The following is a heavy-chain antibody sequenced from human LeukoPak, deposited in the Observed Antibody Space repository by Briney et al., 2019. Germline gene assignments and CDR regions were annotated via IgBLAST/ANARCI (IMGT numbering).Heavy chain of an antibody. CDR1: GYSISSGYY. CDR2: IYHSGST. J-gene: IGHJ4*02. V-gene: IGHV4-38-2*02. D-gene: IGHD3-22*01. CDR3: AKDLDDSSGYYDY. Sequence: PSETLSLTCTVSGYSISSGYYWGWIRQPPGKGLEWIGSIYHSGSTHYNPSLKSRVTISVDTSKNQFSLKLSSVTAADTAVYYCAKDLDDSSGYYDYWGQGTLVTVSS.